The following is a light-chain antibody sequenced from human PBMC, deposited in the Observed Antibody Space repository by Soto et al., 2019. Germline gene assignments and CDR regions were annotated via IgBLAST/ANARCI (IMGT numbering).Light chain of an antibody. Sequence: DIQMTQSPSTLSASVGDRVTITCRASQSISSWLAWYQKKPGKAPKLLIYDASSLERGVPSRFSGRGSGTEFTLTISGLQPDYFATYYCQHDNAYSTFGQGTKVESK. V-gene: IGKV1-5*01. CDR1: QSISSW. J-gene: IGKJ1*01. CDR3: QHDNAYST. CDR2: DAS.